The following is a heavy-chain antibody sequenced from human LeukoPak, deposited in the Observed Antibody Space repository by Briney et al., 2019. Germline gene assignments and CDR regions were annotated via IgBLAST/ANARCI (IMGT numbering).Heavy chain of an antibody. D-gene: IGHD6-13*01. CDR3: AGGLQKIPYSSSRGAFDI. J-gene: IGHJ3*02. CDR2: IYHSGST. CDR1: GGSISSSNG. V-gene: IGHV4-4*02. Sequence: SETLSLTCAVSGGSISSSNGWGWVRQPPGKGLEWIGEIYHSGSTNYNPSLKSRVTISVDKSKNQFSLKLSSVTAADTAVYYCAGGLQKIPYSSSRGAFDIWGQGTMVTVSS.